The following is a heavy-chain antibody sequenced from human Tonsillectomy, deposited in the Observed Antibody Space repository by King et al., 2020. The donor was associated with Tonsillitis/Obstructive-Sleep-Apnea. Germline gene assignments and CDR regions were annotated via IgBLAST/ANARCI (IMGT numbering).Heavy chain of an antibody. CDR2: IWYDGSNK. D-gene: IGHD3-3*01. V-gene: IGHV3-33*01. CDR1: GFTFSSYG. CDR3: ASDREGYGVWSGYYTSPLGMDV. Sequence: VQLVESGGGVVQPGRSLRLSCAASGFTFSSYGMHWVRQAPGKGLEWVAVIWYDGSNKYYADSVKGRFTISRDNSKNTLYLQMNSLRAEDTAVYYCASDREGYGVWSGYYTSPLGMDVWGQGTTVTVS. J-gene: IGHJ6*02.